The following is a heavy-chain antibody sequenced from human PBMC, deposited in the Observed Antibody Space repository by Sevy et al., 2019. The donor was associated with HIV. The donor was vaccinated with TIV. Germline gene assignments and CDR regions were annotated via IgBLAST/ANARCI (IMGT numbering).Heavy chain of an antibody. CDR1: GFTFSSYS. CDR2: ISSSSSTI. J-gene: IGHJ4*02. CDR3: ARDFRYYYGSGSYLSLDY. D-gene: IGHD3-10*01. Sequence: GGSLRLSCAASGFTFSSYSMNWVRQAPGKGLEWVSYISSSSSTIYYADSVKGRFTISRDNAKKSLYLQMNSLRDEDTTVYYCARDFRYYYGSGSYLSLDYWGQGTLVTVSS. V-gene: IGHV3-48*02.